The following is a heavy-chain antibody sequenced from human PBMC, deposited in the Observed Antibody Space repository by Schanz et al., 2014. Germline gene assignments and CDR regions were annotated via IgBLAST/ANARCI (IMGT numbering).Heavy chain of an antibody. CDR2: IWYDGSNK. CDR3: AREDCSATSCYFRY. D-gene: IGHD2-21*01. CDR1: GFTFSSYG. V-gene: IGHV3-33*08. J-gene: IGHJ4*02. Sequence: VQLLESGGGLVQPGGSLRLSCAASGFTFSSYGMHWVRQAPGKGLEWVAIIWYDGSNKYYADSVKGRFTISRDNLKNTVYLQMNTLRAEDTAVYYCAREDCSATSCYFRYWGQGTLXTVSS.